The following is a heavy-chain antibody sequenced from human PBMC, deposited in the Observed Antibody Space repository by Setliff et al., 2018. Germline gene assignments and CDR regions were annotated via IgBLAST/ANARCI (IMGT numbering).Heavy chain of an antibody. D-gene: IGHD3-3*01. CDR2: INTNTGNP. J-gene: IGHJ4*02. Sequence: GASVKVSCKASGYIFTYYAIHWVRQAPGQGLEWMGWINTNTGNPTYAQGFTGRFVFSLDTSVSTAYLQISSLKAEDTAVYYCAISLYDFWSGYYFDYWGQGTLVTVSS. CDR3: AISLYDFWSGYYFDY. V-gene: IGHV7-4-1*02. CDR1: GYIFTYYA.